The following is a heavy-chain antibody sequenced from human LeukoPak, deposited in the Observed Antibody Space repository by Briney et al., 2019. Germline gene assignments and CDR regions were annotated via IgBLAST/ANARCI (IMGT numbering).Heavy chain of an antibody. CDR2: IWYDGSNK. CDR3: AKAPYYYGSGASRYGMDV. D-gene: IGHD3-10*01. Sequence: GGSLRLSCAASGFTFSSYGMHWVRQAPGKGLEWVAVIWYDGSNKYYADSVKGRFTISRDNSKNTLYLQMNSLRAEDTAVYYCAKAPYYYGSGASRYGMDVWGQGTTVTVSS. V-gene: IGHV3-30*02. CDR1: GFTFSSYG. J-gene: IGHJ6*02.